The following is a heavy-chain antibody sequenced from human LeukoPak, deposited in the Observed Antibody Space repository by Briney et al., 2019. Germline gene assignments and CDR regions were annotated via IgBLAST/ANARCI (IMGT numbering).Heavy chain of an antibody. Sequence: GGSLRLSCAVSGFTLNNYWMSWVRQTPGKGLEWVANIKEDGSEKYYVDSVRGRFTISRDNAKNTLYLQMNSLRAEDTAVYFCASERPSSSWYDYWGQGTLVTVSS. CDR1: GFTLNNYW. J-gene: IGHJ4*02. D-gene: IGHD6-13*01. CDR2: IKEDGSEK. CDR3: ASERPSSSWYDY. V-gene: IGHV3-7*01.